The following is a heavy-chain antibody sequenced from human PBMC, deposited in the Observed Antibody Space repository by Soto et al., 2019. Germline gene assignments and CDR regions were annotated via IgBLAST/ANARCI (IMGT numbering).Heavy chain of an antibody. CDR2: IYHSGTT. J-gene: IGHJ5*02. D-gene: IGHD2-2*01. CDR3: ARVRGHQLLGWFDP. Sequence: QVQLQESGPGLVKPSQTLSLTCTVSGGSISSGGYYWSWIRQHPGKGLEWIGYIYHSGTTYYNPSPKSRVTISVDTSKNQFSLQLTSVTAAETAVYYCARVRGHQLLGWFDPWGQGTLVTVSS. V-gene: IGHV4-31*03. CDR1: GGSISSGGYY.